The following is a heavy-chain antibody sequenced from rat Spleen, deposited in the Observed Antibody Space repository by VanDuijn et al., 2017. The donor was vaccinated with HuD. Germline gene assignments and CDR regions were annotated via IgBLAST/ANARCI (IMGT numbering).Heavy chain of an antibody. CDR2: ITNAAGKI. V-gene: IGHV5-31*01. D-gene: IGHD1-2*01. CDR1: GFTFNNYW. CDR3: AKENTIAAGGVMDA. J-gene: IGHJ4*01. Sequence: EVQLVESGGGLVQPGRSLKLSCVASGFTFNNYWMTWIRQAPGKGLEWVASITNAAGKIYYPDSVKGRFTISRDTAQNTLYLQMNSLRSEDTATYYCAKENTIAAGGVMDAWGQGGSVTVSS.